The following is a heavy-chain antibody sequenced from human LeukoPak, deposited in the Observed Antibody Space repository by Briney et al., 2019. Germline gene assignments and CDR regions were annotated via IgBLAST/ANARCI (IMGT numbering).Heavy chain of an antibody. D-gene: IGHD2-15*01. V-gene: IGHV4-4*07. CDR3: ARAPIPTRYCSGGSCYSAYYYYMDV. CDR1: GGSISSYY. CDR2: IYTSGST. Sequence: PSETLSLTCTVSGGSISSYYWSWIRQPAGKGLEWIGRIYTSGSTNYNPSLKSRVTMSVDTSKNQFSLKLSSVTAADTAVYYCARAPIPTRYCSGGSCYSAYYYYMDVWGKGTTVTISS. J-gene: IGHJ6*03.